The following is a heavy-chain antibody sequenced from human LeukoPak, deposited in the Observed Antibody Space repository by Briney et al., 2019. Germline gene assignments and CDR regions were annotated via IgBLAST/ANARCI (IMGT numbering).Heavy chain of an antibody. CDR2: IYYSGGT. V-gene: IGHV4-59*01. J-gene: IGHJ4*02. Sequence: PSETLSLTCTVSGGSISSYYWSWIRQPPGKGLEWIGYIYYSGGTNYNPSLKSRGTISVDTSNNQFSLKLTSVTAADTAVYYCARSGRGNSAGFDCWGQGTLVTVSS. D-gene: IGHD3-10*01. CDR3: ARSGRGNSAGFDC. CDR1: GGSISSYY.